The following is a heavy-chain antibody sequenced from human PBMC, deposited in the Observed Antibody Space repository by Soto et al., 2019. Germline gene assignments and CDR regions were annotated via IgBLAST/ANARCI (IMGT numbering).Heavy chain of an antibody. D-gene: IGHD3-9*01. CDR2: MNPNSGNT. CDR1: GYTFTSYD. J-gene: IGHJ6*03. Sequence: GASVKVSCKASGYTFTSYDINWVRQATGQGLEWMGWMNPNSGNTGYAQKFQGRVTMTRNTSISTAYMELSSLRSEDTAVYYCARARMGYDILTGYSDMDVWGKGTTVTVSS. V-gene: IGHV1-8*01. CDR3: ARARMGYDILTGYSDMDV.